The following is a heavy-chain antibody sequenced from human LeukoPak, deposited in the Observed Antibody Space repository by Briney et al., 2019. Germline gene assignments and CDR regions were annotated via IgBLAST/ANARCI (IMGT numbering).Heavy chain of an antibody. J-gene: IGHJ3*02. CDR3: ASPFYYDRGDAFDI. V-gene: IGHV1-18*01. CDR2: ISAYNGNT. D-gene: IGHD3-3*01. Sequence: ASVKVSCKASGYTFTSYGISWVRQAPGQGLEWMGWISAYNGNTNYAQKLQGRVTMTTDTSTSTAYIELRSLRSDDTAVYYCASPFYYDRGDAFDIWGQGTMVTVSS. CDR1: GYTFTSYG.